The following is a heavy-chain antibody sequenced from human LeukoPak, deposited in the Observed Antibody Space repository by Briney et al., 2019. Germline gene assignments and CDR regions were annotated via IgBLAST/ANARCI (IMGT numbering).Heavy chain of an antibody. V-gene: IGHV3-30*04. CDR3: AKDATGADGLDV. D-gene: IGHD7-27*01. CDR2: ISYDGTNE. Sequence: GGSLRLSCAGSGFSFSSYTMHWVRQAPGKGLEWVAIISYDGTNEYYADSVKGRFTISRDYSKNTLYLQMNSLRTEDTALYYCAKDATGADGLDVWGQGTTVTVSS. CDR1: GFSFSSYT. J-gene: IGHJ6*02.